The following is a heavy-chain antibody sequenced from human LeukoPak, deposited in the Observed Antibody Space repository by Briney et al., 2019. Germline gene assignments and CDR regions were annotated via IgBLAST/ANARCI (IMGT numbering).Heavy chain of an antibody. CDR2: ISSSSSTI. D-gene: IGHD6-19*01. CDR3: ARVGYSSGWYGGGYYYYGMDV. Sequence: GGSLRLSCAASGFTFSSYSMNWVRQAPGKGLEWVSYISSSSSTIYYADSVKGRFTISRDNAKNSLYLQMNSLRAEDTAVYYCARVGYSSGWYGGGYYYYGMDVWGQGTTVTVSS. V-gene: IGHV3-48*04. J-gene: IGHJ6*02. CDR1: GFTFSSYS.